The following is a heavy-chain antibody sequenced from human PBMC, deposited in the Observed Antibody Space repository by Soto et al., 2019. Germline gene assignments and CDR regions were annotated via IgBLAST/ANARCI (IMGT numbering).Heavy chain of an antibody. D-gene: IGHD3-22*01. CDR3: ATRAYYDSSGYYEYYFDY. V-gene: IGHV3-23*01. Sequence: GGSLRLSCAASGFTFSNYAMSWVRQAPGRGLEWVSGISGSGGPTYYADAVKGRVTISRDNSKNTLYLQMNSLRAEDTAVYYCATRAYYDSSGYYEYYFDYWGQGTLVTVSS. CDR1: GFTFSNYA. CDR2: ISGSGGPT. J-gene: IGHJ4*02.